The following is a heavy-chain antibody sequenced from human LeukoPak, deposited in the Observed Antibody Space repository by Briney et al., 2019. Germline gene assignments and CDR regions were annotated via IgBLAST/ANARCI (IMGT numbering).Heavy chain of an antibody. D-gene: IGHD2-2*01. Sequence: PGGSLRLSCAASGFTVSSNYMSWVRQAPGKGLEWVSVIYSGGSTYYADSVKGRFTISRDNSKNTLYLQMNSLRAEDTAVYYCARDAGLYRYYYYGMDVWGQGTTVTVSS. CDR3: ARDAGLYRYYYYGMDV. J-gene: IGHJ6*02. CDR1: GFTVSSNY. V-gene: IGHV3-66*01. CDR2: IYSGGST.